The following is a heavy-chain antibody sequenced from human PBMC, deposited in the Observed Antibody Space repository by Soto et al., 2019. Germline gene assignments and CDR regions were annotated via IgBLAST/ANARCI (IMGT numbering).Heavy chain of an antibody. CDR2: IWYDGSNK. CDR3: ARDVYYDSSGYYYA. V-gene: IGHV3-33*01. D-gene: IGHD3-22*01. J-gene: IGHJ5*02. Sequence: GGSLRLSCAASGFTFSSYGMHWVRQAPGKGLEWVAVIWYDGSNKYYADSVKGRFTISRDNSKNTLYLQMNSLRAEDTAVYYCARDVYYDSSGYYYAWGQGTLVTVSS. CDR1: GFTFSSYG.